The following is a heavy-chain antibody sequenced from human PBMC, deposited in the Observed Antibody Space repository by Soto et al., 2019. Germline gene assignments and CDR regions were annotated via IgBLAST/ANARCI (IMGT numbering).Heavy chain of an antibody. CDR2: ISYDGSNK. CDR1: GFTFSSYA. D-gene: IGHD2-15*01. Sequence: GGSLRLSCAASGFTFSSYAMHWVRQAPGKGLEWVAVISYDGSNKYYADSVKGRFTISRDNSKNTLYLQMNSLRAEDTAVYYCASNYIAKFDPWGQGTLVTVSS. J-gene: IGHJ5*02. V-gene: IGHV3-30-3*01. CDR3: ASNYIAKFDP.